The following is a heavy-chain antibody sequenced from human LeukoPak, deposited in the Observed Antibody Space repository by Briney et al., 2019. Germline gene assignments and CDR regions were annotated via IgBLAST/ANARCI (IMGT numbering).Heavy chain of an antibody. J-gene: IGHJ4*02. V-gene: IGHV3-7*01. D-gene: IGHD3-10*01. CDR1: GFIFGSYW. CDR2: IKQDGSDK. CDR3: ARDLHGESCTTPNCS. Sequence: GGSLRLSCAGSGFIFGSYWMSWVRQAPGKGLEWVANIKQDGSDKSYVDSVKGRFTVSRDNDKNSLNLQMNSLRADDTAMYYCARDLHGESCTTPNCSWGQGTLVTVSS.